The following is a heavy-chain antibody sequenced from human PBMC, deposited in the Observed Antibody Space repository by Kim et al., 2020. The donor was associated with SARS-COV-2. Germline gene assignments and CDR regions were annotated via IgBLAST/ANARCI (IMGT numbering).Heavy chain of an antibody. V-gene: IGHV3-30*07. J-gene: IGHJ4*02. CDR3: AREGYDILTGYPGGFDY. Sequence: VKCRFTISRDNSKNTLYLQMNSLRAEDTAVYYCAREGYDILTGYPGGFDYWGQGTLVTVSS. D-gene: IGHD3-9*01.